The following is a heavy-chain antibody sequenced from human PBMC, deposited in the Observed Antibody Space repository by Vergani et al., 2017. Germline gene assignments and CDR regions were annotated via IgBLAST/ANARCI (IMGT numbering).Heavy chain of an antibody. CDR2: IYSGGST. CDR3: AREGTNYYYGMDV. Sequence: EVQLVESGGGLIQPGGSLRLSCAASGFTVSSNYMSWVRQAPGKGLEWVSVIYSGGSTYYADSVKGRFTISRHNSKHTLYLQMNSLRAEDTAVYYCAREGTNYYYGMDVWGQGTTVTVSS. V-gene: IGHV3-53*04. CDR1: GFTVSSNY. J-gene: IGHJ6*02. D-gene: IGHD1-14*01.